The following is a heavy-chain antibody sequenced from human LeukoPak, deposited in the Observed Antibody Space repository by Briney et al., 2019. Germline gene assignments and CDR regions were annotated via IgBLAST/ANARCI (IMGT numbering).Heavy chain of an antibody. CDR1: GYTFTSYG. V-gene: IGHV1-18*01. J-gene: IGHJ3*02. CDR3: ARDQGRYSGSMMAFDI. Sequence: GASVKVSCKASGYTFTSYGISWVRQAPGQGLEWMGWISAYNGNTNYAQKLQGRDTMTTDTSTSTAYMELRSLRSDDTAVYYCARDQGRYSGSMMAFDIWGQGTMVTVSS. D-gene: IGHD1-26*01. CDR2: ISAYNGNT.